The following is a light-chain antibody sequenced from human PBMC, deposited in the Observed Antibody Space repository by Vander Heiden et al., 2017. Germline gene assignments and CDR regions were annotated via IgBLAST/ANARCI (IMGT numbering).Light chain of an antibody. CDR3: QRYGSSPT. CDR1: QRVSGDY. V-gene: IGKV3-20*01. CDR2: GAS. J-gene: IGKJ1*01. Sequence: LVLTQSPGTLPLSPGERATLSCRASQRVSGDYLAWYQQKPGQAPRLLIYGASRRAAGIPDRFSGSGSGSGSGTDFTLTISRLDPDDFAVYYCQRYGSSPTFGQGTKVEIK.